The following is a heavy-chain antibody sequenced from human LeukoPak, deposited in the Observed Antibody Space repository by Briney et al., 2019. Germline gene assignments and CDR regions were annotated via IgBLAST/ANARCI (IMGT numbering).Heavy chain of an antibody. CDR3: AADATYVFSPPYYYMDV. CDR1: GGTFSSYA. J-gene: IGHJ6*03. Sequence: SVKVSCKASGGTFSSYAISWVRQAPGQGLEWMGRIIPILGIANYAQKFQGRVTITADKSTSTAYMELSSLRSEDTAVYYCAADATYVFSPPYYYMDVWGKGTTVTVSS. D-gene: IGHD3-16*01. V-gene: IGHV1-69*04. CDR2: IIPILGIA.